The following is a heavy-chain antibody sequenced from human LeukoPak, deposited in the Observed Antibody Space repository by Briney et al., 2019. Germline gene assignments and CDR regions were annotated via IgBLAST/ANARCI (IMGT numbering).Heavy chain of an antibody. V-gene: IGHV3-7*01. D-gene: IGHD2-15*01. J-gene: IGHJ4*02. CDR3: ARISCSISSCSGVYDY. CDR1: GFTFSDYW. Sequence: PGGSLRLSCAASGFTFSDYWMTWVRQAPGKGLEWVANIRQDGSEKYHVDSVKGRFTISRDNAKNSVYLQMNSLRAEDTAVYYCARISCSISSCSGVYDYWGQGSLVTVSS. CDR2: IRQDGSEK.